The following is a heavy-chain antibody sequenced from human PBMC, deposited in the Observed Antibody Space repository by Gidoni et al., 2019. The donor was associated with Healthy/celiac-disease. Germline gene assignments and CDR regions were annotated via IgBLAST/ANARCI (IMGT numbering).Heavy chain of an antibody. J-gene: IGHJ4*02. D-gene: IGHD2-21*02. V-gene: IGHV3-21*01. CDR2: ISSSSSYI. Sequence: EVQLVESGGGLVKPGGSLLLSCAASGFTFSSYGRNWVRQAPGKGLEWVSSISSSSSYIYYADSVKGRFTISRDNAKNSLYLQMNSLRAEDTAVYYCARDCRLAYCGGDRYYFDYWGQGTLVTVSS. CDR1: GFTFSSYG. CDR3: ARDCRLAYCGGDRYYFDY.